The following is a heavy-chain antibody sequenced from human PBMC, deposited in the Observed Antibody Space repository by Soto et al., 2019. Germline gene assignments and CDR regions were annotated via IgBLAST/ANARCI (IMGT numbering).Heavy chain of an antibody. J-gene: IGHJ6*02. D-gene: IGHD4-4*01. CDR2: VHPNSGGT. CDR3: AKELQRGMDV. V-gene: IGHV1-2*02. CDR1: GYTFSVYH. Sequence: QVHLVQSGAEVKQPGASVKVSCKASGYTFSVYHMHWVRQAPGQGLEWMGWVHPNSGGTNYAQSFEGRVTMTRDTSINTAYMELRRLTSDDTAVYYCAKELQRGMDVWGQGTTVNVSS.